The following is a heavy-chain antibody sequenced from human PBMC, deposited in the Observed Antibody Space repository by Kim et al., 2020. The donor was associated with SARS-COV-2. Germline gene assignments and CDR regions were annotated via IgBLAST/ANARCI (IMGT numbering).Heavy chain of an antibody. CDR3: AREGYDILTGYYSYFDY. Sequence: SETLSLTCTVSGGSISSGGYYWSWIRQHPGKGLEWIGYIYYSGSTYYNPSLKSRVTISVDTSKNQFYLKLSSVTAADTAVYYCAREGYDILTGYYSYFDYWGQGTLVTVSS. CDR1: GGSISSGGYY. J-gene: IGHJ4*02. CDR2: IYYSGST. D-gene: IGHD3-9*01. V-gene: IGHV4-31*03.